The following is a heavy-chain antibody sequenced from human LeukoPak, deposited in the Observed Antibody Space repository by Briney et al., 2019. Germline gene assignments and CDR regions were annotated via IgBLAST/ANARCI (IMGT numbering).Heavy chain of an antibody. J-gene: IGHJ5*02. CDR1: GFTFSNYE. CDR2: ISSSSSPI. V-gene: IGHV3-48*03. D-gene: IGHD3-22*01. Sequence: GGSLRLSCAASGFTFSNYEMNWVRQAPGKGLEWVSYISSSSSPISYADSVKGRFTISRDNAKNSLYLQMNSLRDEDTAVYYCARDASSGYYLNWFDPWGQGTLVTVSS. CDR3: ARDASSGYYLNWFDP.